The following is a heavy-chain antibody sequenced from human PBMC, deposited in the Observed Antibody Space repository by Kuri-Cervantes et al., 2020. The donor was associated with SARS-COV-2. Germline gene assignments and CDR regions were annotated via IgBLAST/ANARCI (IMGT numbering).Heavy chain of an antibody. CDR1: GFTFSSYS. Sequence: GESLKTSCAASGFTFSSYSMNLVRQAPGKGPEWVSYISSSSSTIYYADSVKGRFTISRDNAKNSLYLQMNSLRDEDTAVYYCARDGSDDFWSGHELGMDVWGQGTTVTVSS. D-gene: IGHD3-3*01. CDR3: ARDGSDDFWSGHELGMDV. CDR2: ISSSSSTI. V-gene: IGHV3-48*02. J-gene: IGHJ6*02.